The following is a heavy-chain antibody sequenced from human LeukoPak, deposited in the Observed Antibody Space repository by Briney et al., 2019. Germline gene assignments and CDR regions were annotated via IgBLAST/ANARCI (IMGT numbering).Heavy chain of an antibody. CDR2: ISNTGDST. CDR1: GFTFSNYA. CDR3: AKAHLSYYHRSDFDS. Sequence: PGGSLRLSCAASGFTFSNYAMAWVRQAPGKGLDWVSVISNTGDSTYYADSVKGRFTISRDNSKNTLYLQMNSVRAEDTAVYYCAKAHLSYYHRSDFDSWGQGTLVTVSS. D-gene: IGHD3-10*01. V-gene: IGHV3-23*01. J-gene: IGHJ4*02.